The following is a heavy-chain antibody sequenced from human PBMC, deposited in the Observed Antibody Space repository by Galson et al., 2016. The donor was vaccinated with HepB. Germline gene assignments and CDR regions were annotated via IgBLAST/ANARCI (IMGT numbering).Heavy chain of an antibody. CDR3: ASVQDIGGYLGAFDI. Sequence: QSGAEVKKPGESLKISCKVSAYNFNNYWIAWVRQMPGKGLEWMGIIFPGNSDTRYSPSIQGQVTISVDKSISAASLQWTTLKASDTAIYYCASVQDIGGYLGAFDIWGQGTMVTVSS. CDR2: IFPGNSDT. J-gene: IGHJ3*02. D-gene: IGHD3-22*01. V-gene: IGHV5-51*01. CDR1: AYNFNNYW.